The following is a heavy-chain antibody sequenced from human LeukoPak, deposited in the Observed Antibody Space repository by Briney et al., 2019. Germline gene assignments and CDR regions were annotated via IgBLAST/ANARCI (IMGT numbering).Heavy chain of an antibody. J-gene: IGHJ4*02. CDR3: ARGHGYLGY. CDR1: GFSFSAYW. Sequence: GGSLRLSCAASGFSFSAYWMTWVRQAPGTGLEWVANINPAGTETYYVDPVKGRFTISRDNAKNLLYLQMNSLRAEDTAVYYCARGHGYLGYWGQGTLVTVSS. V-gene: IGHV3-7*01. D-gene: IGHD5-24*01. CDR2: INPAGTET.